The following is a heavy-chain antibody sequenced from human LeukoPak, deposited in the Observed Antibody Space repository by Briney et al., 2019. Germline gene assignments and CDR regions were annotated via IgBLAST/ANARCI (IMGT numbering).Heavy chain of an antibody. Sequence: GGSLRLSCAASGFTFNTYSMNWVRQAPGNGLEWVSSITSSSNYMYYADSVRGRFTISRDNAKNSLYLQMNSLRAEDTAVYYCASFMTTVSINDYWGQGTLVTVSS. CDR3: ASFMTTVSINDY. D-gene: IGHD4-17*01. V-gene: IGHV3-21*01. J-gene: IGHJ4*02. CDR1: GFTFNTYS. CDR2: ITSSSNYM.